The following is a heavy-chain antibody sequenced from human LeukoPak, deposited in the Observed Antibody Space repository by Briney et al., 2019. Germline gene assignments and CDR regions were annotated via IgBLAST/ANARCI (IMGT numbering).Heavy chain of an antibody. Sequence: GGSLRLSCAASGFTFSSYAMSWVRQAPGKGLEWVSAISGSGGSTYYADSVKGRFTISRDNSKNTLYLQMNSLRAKDTAVYYCAKDLPSYYYDLSDAFDIWGQGTMVTVSS. D-gene: IGHD3-22*01. V-gene: IGHV3-23*01. CDR1: GFTFSSYA. J-gene: IGHJ3*02. CDR3: AKDLPSYYYDLSDAFDI. CDR2: ISGSGGST.